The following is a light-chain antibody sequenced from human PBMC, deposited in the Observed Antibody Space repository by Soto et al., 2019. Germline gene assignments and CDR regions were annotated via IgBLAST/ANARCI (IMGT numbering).Light chain of an antibody. CDR2: GAS. Sequence: EIVMTQSPATLSVSPGERATLSCRASQSVSSNLGWYQQKPGQAPRLLIYGASTRATGIPARFRGSGSGTEFTLTISSLQSEDFAVYYCQQYNNWPYTFGQGTKLEIK. CDR3: QQYNNWPYT. J-gene: IGKJ2*01. CDR1: QSVSSN. V-gene: IGKV3-15*01.